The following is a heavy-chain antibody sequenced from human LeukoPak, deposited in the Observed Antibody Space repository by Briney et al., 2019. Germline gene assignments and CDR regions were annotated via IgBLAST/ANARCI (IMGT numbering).Heavy chain of an antibody. CDR3: AKSGYNRFDY. J-gene: IGHJ4*02. CDR1: GFTFSSYW. D-gene: IGHD5-24*01. Sequence: GGSLRLSCAASGFTFSSYWMSWVRQAPGKGLEWVAIISYDGSNEYYADSVKGRFTITRDNSKNTLYLQMNSLRADDTVVYYCAKSGYNRFDYWGQGTLVTVSS. CDR2: ISYDGSNE. V-gene: IGHV3-30*18.